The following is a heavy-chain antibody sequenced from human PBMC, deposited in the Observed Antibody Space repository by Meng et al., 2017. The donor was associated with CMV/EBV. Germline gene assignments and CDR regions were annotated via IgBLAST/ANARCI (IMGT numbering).Heavy chain of an antibody. CDR1: GYTFTSYD. Sequence: ASVKVSCKASGYTFTSYDINWVRQATGQGLEWMGWMNPNSGNTGYAQKFQGRVTITRNTSISTAYMELSSLRSEDTAVYYCARRSVVVPAAPWTYYDFWSGYYTEGYYYYGTDVWGQGTTVTVSS. CDR2: MNPNSGNT. V-gene: IGHV1-8*03. D-gene: IGHD3-3*01. J-gene: IGHJ6*02. CDR3: ARRSVVVPAAPWTYYDFWSGYYTEGYYYYGTDV.